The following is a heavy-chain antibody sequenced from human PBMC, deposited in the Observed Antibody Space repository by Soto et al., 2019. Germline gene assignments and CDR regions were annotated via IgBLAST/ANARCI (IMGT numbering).Heavy chain of an antibody. CDR1: GGSISSGDYY. J-gene: IGHJ6*04. V-gene: IGHV4-30-4*08. CDR2: IYNSGST. Sequence: QVQLQESGPGLVKPSQTLSLTCTVSGGSISSGDYYWGWIRQHPGKGLEWIGHIYNSGSTYYNPSLKSRVTISVDTSKNQFSPKLNPVPAADTAVYSCATVSYSSYPRYNYYRLVLWGKATTVTVSS. D-gene: IGHD6-13*01. CDR3: ATVSYSSYPRYNYYRLVL.